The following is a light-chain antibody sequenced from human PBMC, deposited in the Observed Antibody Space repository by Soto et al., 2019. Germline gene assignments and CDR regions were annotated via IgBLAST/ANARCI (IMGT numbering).Light chain of an antibody. V-gene: IGLV2-14*01. CDR1: SSDVRGYNY. CDR2: EVN. CDR3: SSFTSSSTQV. Sequence: QSALTQPASVSGSPGQTITISCTGSSSDVRGYNYVSWYQQHPGKAPKLMIYEVNNRPSGVSNRFSGSKSGNTASLTISGLQAEDEADYYCSSFTSSSTQVLGGGTKLTVL. J-gene: IGLJ3*02.